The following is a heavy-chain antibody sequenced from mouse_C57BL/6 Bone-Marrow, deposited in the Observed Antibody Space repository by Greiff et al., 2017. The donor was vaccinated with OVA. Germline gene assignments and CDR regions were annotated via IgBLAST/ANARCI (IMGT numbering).Heavy chain of an antibody. Sequence: QVQLQQSGPELVKPGASVKISCKASGYAFSSSWMNWVKQRPGKGLEWIGRLYPGAGDTNYNGKFKGKATLTADKSSSTDYMQLRSLRSNDAAVYVCASTTTVVATRAMDDGGQGTSVTVSS. CDR1: GYAFSSSW. CDR3: ASTTTVVATRAMDD. D-gene: IGHD1-1*01. CDR2: LYPGAGDT. J-gene: IGHJ4*01. V-gene: IGHV1-82*01.